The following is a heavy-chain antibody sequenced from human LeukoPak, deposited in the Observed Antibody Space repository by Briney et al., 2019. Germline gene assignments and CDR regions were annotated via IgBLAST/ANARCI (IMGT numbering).Heavy chain of an antibody. Sequence: GGSLRLSCAASGFTFSGSAMHWVRQASGKGLERVGRIRSKANNYATAYAASVKGRFTISRDDSKNTAYLQMNSLKTEDTAVYYCSRLIVGATTLDYWGQGTLVTVSS. D-gene: IGHD1-26*01. CDR2: IRSKANNYAT. V-gene: IGHV3-73*01. J-gene: IGHJ4*02. CDR1: GFTFSGSA. CDR3: SRLIVGATTLDY.